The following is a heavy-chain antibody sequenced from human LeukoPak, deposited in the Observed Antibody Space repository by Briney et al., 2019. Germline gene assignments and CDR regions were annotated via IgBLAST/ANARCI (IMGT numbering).Heavy chain of an antibody. CDR2: ISSNGNTV. D-gene: IGHD6-13*01. Sequence: PGGSLRLSCAASGFTFSDYYMSWIRQAPGKGLEWFSYISSNGNTVYYADSVKGRFTISRANAKNSLYLQMNSLRADDTDVYYCVRFVSAATAGRSTGFDSWGQGTLVTVSS. J-gene: IGHJ5*01. V-gene: IGHV3-11*01. CDR1: GFTFSDYY. CDR3: VRFVSAATAGRSTGFDS.